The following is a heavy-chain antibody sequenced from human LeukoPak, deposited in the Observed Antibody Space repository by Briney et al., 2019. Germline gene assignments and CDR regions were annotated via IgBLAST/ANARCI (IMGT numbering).Heavy chain of an antibody. Sequence: GGSLRLSCAASGFSFTTYSMNWLRQAPGKGLEWVSSIGGSNDHTYYADSVRGRFTISRDDAKNSLSLQMNSLRAEDTAVYYCARGDCTNGVCFLDYWGQGILVTVSS. CDR2: IGGSNDHT. CDR3: ARGDCTNGVCFLDY. V-gene: IGHV3-21*01. J-gene: IGHJ4*02. D-gene: IGHD2-8*01. CDR1: GFSFTTYS.